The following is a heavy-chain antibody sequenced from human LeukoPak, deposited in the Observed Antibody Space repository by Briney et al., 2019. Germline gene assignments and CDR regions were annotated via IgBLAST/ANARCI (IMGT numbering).Heavy chain of an antibody. Sequence: ASVKVSCKTSGYTFTTYYVHWVRQAPGQGLEWMGVINPSGGSTSYAQKFQGRVTMTRDMSTSTVYMELSSLRSEDTAVYYCARGSVSGRGAFDIWGQGTMVTVSS. V-gene: IGHV1-46*01. CDR2: INPSGGST. CDR1: GYTFTTYY. D-gene: IGHD5/OR15-5a*01. CDR3: ARGSVSGRGAFDI. J-gene: IGHJ3*02.